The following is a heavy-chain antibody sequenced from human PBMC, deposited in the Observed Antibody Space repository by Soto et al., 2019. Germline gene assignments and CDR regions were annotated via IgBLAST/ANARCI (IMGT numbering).Heavy chain of an antibody. V-gene: IGHV4-39*01. CDR3: ARHRYAGSSLYQGGRDY. J-gene: IGHJ4*02. D-gene: IGHD6-13*01. Sequence: QLQLQESGPGLVRPSETLSLTCTVSGGSISSSSYYWGWIRQPPGKGLEWIGSIYYSGSTYYNPSLKTRVNISVDTSKNQVSLKLSSGTAADTAGYYCARHRYAGSSLYQGGRDYWGQGTLVTVSS. CDR1: GGSISSSSYY. CDR2: IYYSGST.